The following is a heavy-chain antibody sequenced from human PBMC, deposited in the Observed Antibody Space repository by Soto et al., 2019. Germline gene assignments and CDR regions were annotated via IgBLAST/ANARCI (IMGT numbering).Heavy chain of an antibody. CDR3: AAQYHHKWCAS. Sequence: SETLSLTCIVSGGSISSDTYYWGWIRQPPGKGLEWIGSLFYSGSTSYNPSLKSRVTISVDTFKNQFSLKLTSVTAADTAVYYCAAQYHHKWCASWGQGTLVTVSS. D-gene: IGHD2-2*01. CDR2: LFYSGST. CDR1: GGSISSDTYY. V-gene: IGHV4-39*01. J-gene: IGHJ5*01.